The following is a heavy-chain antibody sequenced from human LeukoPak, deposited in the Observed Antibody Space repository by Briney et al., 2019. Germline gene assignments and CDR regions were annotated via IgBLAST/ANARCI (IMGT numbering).Heavy chain of an antibody. J-gene: IGHJ5*02. Sequence: KPSETLSLTCAVYGGSFSGYYWSWIRQPPGKGLEWIGEINHSGSTNYNPSLKSRVTISVDTSKNQFSLKLSSVTAADTAVYYCARLPHYDLIMGAGNWFDPWGQGTLVTVSS. CDR2: INHSGST. D-gene: IGHD3-3*01. V-gene: IGHV4-34*01. CDR1: GGSFSGYY. CDR3: ARLPHYDLIMGAGNWFDP.